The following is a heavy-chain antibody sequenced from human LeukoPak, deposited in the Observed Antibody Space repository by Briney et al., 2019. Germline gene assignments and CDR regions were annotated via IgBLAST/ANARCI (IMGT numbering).Heavy chain of an antibody. CDR2: IYSDNT. CDR3: ARVTMMAFDI. Sequence: GGSLRLSCTVSGFTVSTNSMSWVRQAPGKGLEWVSFIYSDNTHYSDSVKGRFTISRDNSKNTLYLQMNSLRAEDTAVYYCARVTMMAFDIWGQGTMVTVSS. D-gene: IGHD3-22*01. J-gene: IGHJ3*02. CDR1: GFTVSTNS. V-gene: IGHV3-66*01.